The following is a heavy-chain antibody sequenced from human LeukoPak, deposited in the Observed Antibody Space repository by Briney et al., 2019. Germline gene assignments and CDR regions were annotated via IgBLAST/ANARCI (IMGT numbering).Heavy chain of an antibody. D-gene: IGHD2-2*01. V-gene: IGHV3-20*04. J-gene: IGHJ5*02. CDR2: INWNGGST. Sequence: GGSLRLSCVASGFTFYDYGMSWVRQAPGKGLEWVSGINWNGGSTGYADSVKGRFTISRDNAKNSLYLQMNSLRAEDTALYYCARAGADCSSTSCYVDWFDPWGQGTLVTVSS. CDR1: GFTFYDYG. CDR3: ARAGADCSSTSCYVDWFDP.